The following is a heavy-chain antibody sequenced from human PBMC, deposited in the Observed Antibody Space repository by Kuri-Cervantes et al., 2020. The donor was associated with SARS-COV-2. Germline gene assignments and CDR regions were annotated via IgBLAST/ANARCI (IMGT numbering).Heavy chain of an antibody. D-gene: IGHD2-15*01. Sequence: SGPTLVKPTQTLTLTCTFSGFSLSTSGVGVGWIRQPPGKALEWLGLIYWNDDKLYSPSLKSRHTITKETSKNQVVLTMTNMDPVDTATYYWAHRVVWPLNYYGMDVWGQGTTVTVSS. CDR1: GFSLSTSGVG. J-gene: IGHJ6*02. CDR3: AHRVVWPLNYYGMDV. V-gene: IGHV2-5*01. CDR2: IYWNDDK.